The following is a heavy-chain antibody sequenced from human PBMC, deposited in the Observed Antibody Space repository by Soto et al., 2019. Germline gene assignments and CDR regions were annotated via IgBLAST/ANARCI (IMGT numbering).Heavy chain of an antibody. J-gene: IGHJ2*01. CDR1: GFTFSSYG. V-gene: IGHV3-33*01. CDR3: ARDDDYVWGSYRYPYWYFDL. Sequence: QVQLVESGGGVVQPGRSLRLSCAASGFTFSSYGMHWVRQAPGKGLEWVAVIWYDGSNKYYADSVKGRFTISRDNSKNTLYLQMNSLRAEATAVYYCARDDDYVWGSYRYPYWYFDLWGRGTLVTVSS. D-gene: IGHD3-16*02. CDR2: IWYDGSNK.